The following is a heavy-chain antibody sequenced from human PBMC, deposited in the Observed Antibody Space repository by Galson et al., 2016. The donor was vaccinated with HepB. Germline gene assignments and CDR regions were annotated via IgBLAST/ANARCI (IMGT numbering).Heavy chain of an antibody. CDR2: INAGNGNT. D-gene: IGHD3-22*01. J-gene: IGHJ5*02. V-gene: IGHV1-3*01. CDR3: ARERHLIVGVDWFDP. Sequence: SVKVSCKASGYTFTIYAMHWVRRAPGQRLEWMGWINAGNGNTKYSQKFQGRVAITKDTSATTAYLELSSLRSEDTAVYYFARERHLIVGVDWFDPWGQGTLVTVSS. CDR1: GYTFTIYA.